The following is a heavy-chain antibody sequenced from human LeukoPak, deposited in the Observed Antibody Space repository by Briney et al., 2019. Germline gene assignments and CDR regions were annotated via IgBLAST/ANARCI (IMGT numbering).Heavy chain of an antibody. CDR2: IGSSSSYI. CDR3: ARPRDFDWLLGHDAFDI. V-gene: IGHV3-21*01. Sequence: GGSLRLSCAASGFTFSSYSMNWVRQAPGKGLEWVSSIGSSSSYIYYADSVKGRFTISRDNAKNSLYLQMNSLRAEDTAVYYCARPRDFDWLLGHDAFDIWGQGTMVTVSS. CDR1: GFTFSSYS. D-gene: IGHD3-9*01. J-gene: IGHJ3*02.